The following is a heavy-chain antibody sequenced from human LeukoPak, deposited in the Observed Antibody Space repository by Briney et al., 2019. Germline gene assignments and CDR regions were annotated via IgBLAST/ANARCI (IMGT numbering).Heavy chain of an antibody. CDR1: GFTFSSYS. CDR3: ARCWGSEIYLFDAFDI. J-gene: IGHJ3*02. CDR2: ISTSSSYI. V-gene: IGHV3-21*01. D-gene: IGHD1-26*01. Sequence: ESGGSLRLSCAASGFTFSSYSMNWVRQAPGKGLEWVSSISTSSSYIYYADSVKGRFTISRDNAKKSLYLQMNSLRAEDTAVYYCARCWGSEIYLFDAFDIWGQGTMVTVSS.